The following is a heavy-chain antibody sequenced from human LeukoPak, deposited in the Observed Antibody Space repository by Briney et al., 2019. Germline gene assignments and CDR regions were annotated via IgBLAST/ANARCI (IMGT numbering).Heavy chain of an antibody. D-gene: IGHD2-2*01. J-gene: IGHJ3*02. CDR1: GFTFSSYN. CDR2: IRTNGAGT. V-gene: IGHV3-23*01. Sequence: PGGSLRLSCAASGFTFSSYNMNWVRRAPGQGLEWVSTIRTNGAGTHYADSVRGRFTISRDDSKNTLYLQMDSLRAEDTAVYYCARDRCSGTSCYLDAFDIWGQGTTVTVSS. CDR3: ARDRCSGTSCYLDAFDI.